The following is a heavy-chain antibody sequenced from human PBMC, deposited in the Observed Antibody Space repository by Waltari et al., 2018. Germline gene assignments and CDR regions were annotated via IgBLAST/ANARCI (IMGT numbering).Heavy chain of an antibody. CDR1: GYIVTTYG. J-gene: IGHJ4*02. CDR3: ARGGGTFSKPQYFDS. V-gene: IGHV7-4-1*02. Sequence: QVQLVQSASEWKKHGASVKVSCKASGYIVTTYGINWVRQAPGQGLGWMGWINTHTGNPTYVQGFTGRFVFSLDTSVSTAYLQISSLKAEDSVIYYCARGGGTFSKPQYFDSWGQGTRVTVSS. D-gene: IGHD1-26*01. CDR2: INTHTGNP.